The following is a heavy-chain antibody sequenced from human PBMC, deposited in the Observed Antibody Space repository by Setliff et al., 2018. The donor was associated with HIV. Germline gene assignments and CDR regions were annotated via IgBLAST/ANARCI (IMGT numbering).Heavy chain of an antibody. CDR1: GFTFSFFG. V-gene: IGHV3-33*06. CDR3: AKDLKTKYCVGGACYPLDS. Sequence: GGSLRLSCTASGFTFSFFGMHWVCQAPGKGLEWVAAIWYDGSNKYYADSVKGRFTISRDNSKNTLYLEMNSLRAEDTAVYYCAKDLKTKYCVGGACYPLDSWGQGILVTVSS. CDR2: IWYDGSNK. D-gene: IGHD2-8*02. J-gene: IGHJ4*02.